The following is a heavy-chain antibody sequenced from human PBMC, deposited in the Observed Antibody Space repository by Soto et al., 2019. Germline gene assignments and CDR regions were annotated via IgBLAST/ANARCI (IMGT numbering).Heavy chain of an antibody. D-gene: IGHD6-25*01. J-gene: IGHJ4*02. CDR2: IWYDGSNK. CDR3: ARSQRRWYFDY. CDR1: GFTFSSYG. V-gene: IGHV3-33*01. Sequence: QVQLVESGGGVVQPGRSLRLSCAASGFTFSSYGMHWVRQAPGKGLEWVAVIWYDGSNKYYADSVKGRFTISRDNSKNTLYLQMNSLRAEDTAVYYCARSQRRWYFDYWGQGTLVTVSS.